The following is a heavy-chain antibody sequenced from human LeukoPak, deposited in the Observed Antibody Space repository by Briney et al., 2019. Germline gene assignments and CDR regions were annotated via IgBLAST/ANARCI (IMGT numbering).Heavy chain of an antibody. CDR2: IIPIFGTA. CDR3: ARDPLVDTAMATDYYYYYGMDV. CDR1: GGTFSSYA. Sequence: SVKVSCKASGGTFSSYATSWVRQAPGQGLEWMGGIIPIFGTANYAQKFQGRVTITADESTSTAYMELSSLRSEDTAVYYCARDPLVDTAMATDYYYYYGMDVWGQGTTVTVSS. V-gene: IGHV1-69*13. D-gene: IGHD5-18*01. J-gene: IGHJ6*02.